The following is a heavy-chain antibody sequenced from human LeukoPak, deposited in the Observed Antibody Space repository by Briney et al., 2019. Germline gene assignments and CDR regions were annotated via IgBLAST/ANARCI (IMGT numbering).Heavy chain of an antibody. CDR2: IYYSGST. Sequence: PSETLSLTCTVSGGSISSYYWSWIRQPPGKGLEWIGYIYYSGSTNYNPSLKSRVTISVDTSKNQFSLKLSSVTAADTAVYYCARLMGATNDAFDIWGQGTMVTVPS. J-gene: IGHJ3*02. D-gene: IGHD1-26*01. V-gene: IGHV4-59*08. CDR3: ARLMGATNDAFDI. CDR1: GGSISSYY.